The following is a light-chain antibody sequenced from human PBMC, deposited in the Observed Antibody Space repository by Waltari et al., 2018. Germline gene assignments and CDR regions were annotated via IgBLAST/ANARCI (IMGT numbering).Light chain of an antibody. CDR2: KVS. CDR1: QSLVHSDGKTY. CDR3: MQGTHWPWT. Sequence: DVVMTQSPLSLPVTLGQPASISCRSSQSLVHSDGKTYLNWFHQRPGQSPRRLIYKVSTRDSGVPDRFSGSGSGTDFTLRISRVEAEDVGVYYCMQGTHWPWTFGQGTKVEIK. V-gene: IGKV2-30*02. J-gene: IGKJ1*01.